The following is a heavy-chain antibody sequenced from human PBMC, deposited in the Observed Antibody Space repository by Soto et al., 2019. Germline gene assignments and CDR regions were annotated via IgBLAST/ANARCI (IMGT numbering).Heavy chain of an antibody. CDR2: IDWEAEK. Sequence: SGPTLVNPKQTRRLTCACSGFSLSSKGMSVSWIRQAPGKALEFLALIDWEAEKFSSPYLRTRLTVSKDTSKSQVALTLTNVDPVDKAPYYCTRSTNWNYEYYFDSWGQGTLVTVSS. CDR1: GFSLSSKGMS. J-gene: IGHJ4*02. V-gene: IGHV2-70*01. CDR3: TRSTNWNYEYYFDS. D-gene: IGHD1-7*01.